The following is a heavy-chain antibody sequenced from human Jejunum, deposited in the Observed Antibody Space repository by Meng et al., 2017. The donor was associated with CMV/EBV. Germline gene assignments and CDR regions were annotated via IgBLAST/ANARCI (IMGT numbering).Heavy chain of an antibody. CDR3: TRPVGDYCAGGSCYTQMDV. CDR2: IRRDADGYAT. Sequence: ASAWGRQACGKGPEWVGHIRRDADGYATAYAASVKGRFTVSRADSKNTAYLQMNSLKTEDTAVYYCTRPVGDYCAGGSCYTQMDVWGQGTTVTVSS. J-gene: IGHJ6*02. D-gene: IGHD2-15*01. V-gene: IGHV3-73*01. CDR1: A.